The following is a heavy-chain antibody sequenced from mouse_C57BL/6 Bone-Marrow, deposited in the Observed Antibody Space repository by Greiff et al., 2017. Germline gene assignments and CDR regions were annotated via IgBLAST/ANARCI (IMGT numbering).Heavy chain of an antibody. CDR2: IDPENGDT. J-gene: IGHJ2*01. CDR3: TTITTVLASDY. V-gene: IGHV14-4*01. D-gene: IGHD1-1*01. CDR1: GFNIKDDY. Sequence: VQLQQSGAELVRPGASVKLSCTASGFNIKDDYMHWVKQRPEQGLEWIGWIDPENGDTEYASKFQGKATITADTSSNTAYLQLSSLTSEDTAVYYCTTITTVLASDYWGQGTTLTVSS.